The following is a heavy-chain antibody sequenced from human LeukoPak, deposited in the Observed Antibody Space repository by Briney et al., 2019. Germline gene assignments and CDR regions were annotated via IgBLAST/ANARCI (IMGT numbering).Heavy chain of an antibody. CDR3: ATRGD. J-gene: IGHJ4*02. CDR2: IQGVET. CDR1: GFTVYRAF. V-gene: IGHV3-53*01. Sequence: GGSLRLSCAASGFTVYRAFMIWVRQAPGKGLQWVSKIQGVETTYADSVKGRFTISRDDSKNTLYLQMNSLRVEDTAVYYCATRGDWGQGTLVTVSS.